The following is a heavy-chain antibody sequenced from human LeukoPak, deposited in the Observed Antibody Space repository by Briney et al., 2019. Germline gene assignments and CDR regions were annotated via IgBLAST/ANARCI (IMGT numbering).Heavy chain of an antibody. CDR1: GYSISSGYY. D-gene: IGHD3-3*01. CDR3: ARSTIFGVAHLGFDP. J-gene: IGHJ5*02. V-gene: IGHV4-38-2*01. CDR2: IYHSGST. Sequence: SETLSLTCAVSGYSISSGYYWGWIRQPPGKGLEWIGSIYHSGSTYYNPSLKSRVTISVDTSKNQFSLKLSSVTAADTAVYYCARSTIFGVAHLGFDPWGQGTLVTVSS.